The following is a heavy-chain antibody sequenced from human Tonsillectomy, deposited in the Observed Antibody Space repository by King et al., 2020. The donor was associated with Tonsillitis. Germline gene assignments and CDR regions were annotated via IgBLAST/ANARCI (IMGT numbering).Heavy chain of an antibody. CDR2: ISGIGGST. J-gene: IGHJ4*02. CDR3: AKAITMIVVVILDY. Sequence: VQLVEAGGGLVQPGGSLRLSCAASGFTFSSYAMSWVRQAPGKGLEWVSAISGIGGSTYYADSVKGRFTISRDNSKNTLYLQMNSLRAEDTAVYYCAKAITMIVVVILDYWGQGTLVTVSS. D-gene: IGHD3-22*01. CDR1: GFTFSSYA. V-gene: IGHV3-23*04.